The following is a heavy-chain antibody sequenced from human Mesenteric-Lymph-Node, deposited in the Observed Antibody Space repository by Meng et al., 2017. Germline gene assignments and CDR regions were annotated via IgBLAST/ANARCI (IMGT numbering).Heavy chain of an antibody. CDR3: AKDLISGNRPHYFDY. Sequence: GESLKISCVASGFIFRSYAMSWVRQVPGKGLEWVSTISGSGGTTYYADSVKGRFTISRDNSKNTLYMQMNSLRADDTAVYYCAKDLISGNRPHYFDYWGQGTLVTVSS. J-gene: IGHJ4*02. V-gene: IGHV3-23*01. CDR1: GFIFRSYA. D-gene: IGHD3-10*01. CDR2: ISGSGGTT.